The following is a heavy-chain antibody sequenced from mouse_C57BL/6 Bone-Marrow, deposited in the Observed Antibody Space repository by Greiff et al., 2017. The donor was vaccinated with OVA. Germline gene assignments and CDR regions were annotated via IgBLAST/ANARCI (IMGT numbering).Heavy chain of an antibody. D-gene: IGHD2-5*01. CDR2: ISDGGSYT. CDR3: ATYYSNYGYFDY. V-gene: IGHV5-4*01. J-gene: IGHJ2*01. Sequence: DVHLVESGGGLVKPGGSLKLSCAASGFTFSSYAMSWVRQTPEKRLEWVATISDGGSYTYYPDNVKGRFTISRDNAKNNLYLQMSHLKSEDTAMYYCATYYSNYGYFDYWGQGTTLTVSS. CDR1: GFTFSSYA.